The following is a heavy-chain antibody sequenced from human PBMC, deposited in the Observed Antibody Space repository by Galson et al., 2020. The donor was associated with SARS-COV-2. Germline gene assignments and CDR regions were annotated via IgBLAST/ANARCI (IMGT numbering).Heavy chain of an antibody. V-gene: IGHV4-39*02. CDR3: AGEAVAGNYYYYYGMDV. J-gene: IGHJ6*02. CDR2: IYYSGST. D-gene: IGHD6-19*01. Sequence: ETLSLTCTVSGGSISSSSYYWGWIRQPPGKGLEWIGSIYYSGSTYYNPSLKSRVTISVDRSKNQFSLKLSSVTAADTAVYYCAGEAVAGNYYYYYGMDVWGQGTTVTVSS. CDR1: GGSISSSSYY.